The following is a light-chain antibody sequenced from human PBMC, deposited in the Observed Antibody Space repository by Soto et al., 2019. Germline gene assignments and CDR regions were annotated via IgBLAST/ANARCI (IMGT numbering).Light chain of an antibody. Sequence: LVLTQSPGTLSLSPEERATLSCRASQAVSSILLAWYQQKPGQAPRLLIYGASSRATGIPDWLSGRGSGTDFTITVSRLEPEDFAVYYCQQHGTSPIFGGGTKV. V-gene: IGKV3-20*01. CDR3: QQHGTSPI. J-gene: IGKJ4*01. CDR1: QAVSSIL. CDR2: GAS.